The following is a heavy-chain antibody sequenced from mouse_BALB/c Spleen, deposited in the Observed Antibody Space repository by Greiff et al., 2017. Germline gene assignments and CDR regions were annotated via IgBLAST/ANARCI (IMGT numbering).Heavy chain of an antibody. CDR2: INPSSGYT. CDR1: GYTFTSYT. V-gene: IGHV1-4*02. CDR3: ARKGDGSYWYFDV. D-gene: IGHD2-3*01. Sequence: QVQLQQSAAELARPGASVKMSCKASGYTFTSYTMHWVKQRPGQGLEWIGYINPSSGYTEYNQKFKDKTTLTADKSSSTAYMQLSSLTSEDSAVYYGARKGDGSYWYFDVWGAGTTVTVSS. J-gene: IGHJ1*01.